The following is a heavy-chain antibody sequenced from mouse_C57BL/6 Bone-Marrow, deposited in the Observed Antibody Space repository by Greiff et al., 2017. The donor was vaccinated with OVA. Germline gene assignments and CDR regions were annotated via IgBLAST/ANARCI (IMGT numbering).Heavy chain of an antibody. CDR1: GFSLTSYG. Sequence: VQLVESGPGLVAPSQSLSITCTVSGFSLTSYGVHWVRQPPGKGLEWLVVIWSAGSTTYNSAPKTRPSISKDNSKSQVFLKMNRLQTDDTARYYGARQQLTTGVATDYARDYWGKGTSVTVSA. CDR2: IWSAGST. CDR3: ARQQLTTGVATDYARDY. J-gene: IGHJ4*01. D-gene: IGHD1-1*01. V-gene: IGHV2-6-1*01.